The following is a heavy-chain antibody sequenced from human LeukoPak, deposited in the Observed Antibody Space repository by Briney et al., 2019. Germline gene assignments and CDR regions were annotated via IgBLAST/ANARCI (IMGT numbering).Heavy chain of an antibody. Sequence: PSETLSLTCTVSGGSISSYYWSWIRQPPGKGLEWIGSIYYSGSTYYNPSLKSRVTISVDTSKNQFSLKLSSVTAADTAVYYCLVILDGSGPDFFDYWGQGTLVTVSS. CDR1: GGSISSYY. V-gene: IGHV4-59*05. J-gene: IGHJ4*02. CDR3: LVILDGSGPDFFDY. CDR2: IYYSGST. D-gene: IGHD3-10*01.